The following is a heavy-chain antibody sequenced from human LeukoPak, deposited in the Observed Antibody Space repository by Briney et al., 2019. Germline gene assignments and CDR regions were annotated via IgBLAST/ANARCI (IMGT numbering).Heavy chain of an antibody. CDR3: ARGPPRFDP. J-gene: IGHJ5*02. CDR1: GGSLSSYY. Sequence: PSETLSLTCTVSGGSLSSYYWSWIRQPPGKGLEWIGYIYYSGSTNYNPSLKSRVTISVDTSKNQFSLKLSSVTAADTAVYYCARGPPRFDPWGQGTLVTVSS. V-gene: IGHV4-59*01. CDR2: IYYSGST.